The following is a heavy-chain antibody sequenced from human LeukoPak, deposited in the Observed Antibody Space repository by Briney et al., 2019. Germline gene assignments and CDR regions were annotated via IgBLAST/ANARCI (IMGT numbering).Heavy chain of an antibody. CDR3: ARVQSVGYYYYMDV. D-gene: IGHD3-3*01. Sequence: GGSLRLSCAASGFTFSNYNMNLVRQAPGKGLESVSFISSSNNYINYADSVRGRFTISKDNAKNSLYLQMNSLRAEDTAVYYCARVQSVGYYYYMDVWGKGTTVTVSS. V-gene: IGHV3-21*01. CDR1: GFTFSNYN. J-gene: IGHJ6*03. CDR2: ISSSNNYI.